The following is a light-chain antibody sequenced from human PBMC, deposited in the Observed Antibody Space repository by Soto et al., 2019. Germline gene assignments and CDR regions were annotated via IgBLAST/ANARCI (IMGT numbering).Light chain of an antibody. CDR3: QQYYSYSPLT. CDR1: RSISSW. CDR2: DAS. J-gene: IGKJ4*01. V-gene: IGKV1-5*01. Sequence: DIQMTQSPSTLSASVGDRVTITCRPSRSISSWLAWYQQKPGKAPKLLIYDASSLESGVPSRFSGSGSGTEFTLTISSLQPDDFTTYYCQQYYSYSPLTFGGGTKVDIK.